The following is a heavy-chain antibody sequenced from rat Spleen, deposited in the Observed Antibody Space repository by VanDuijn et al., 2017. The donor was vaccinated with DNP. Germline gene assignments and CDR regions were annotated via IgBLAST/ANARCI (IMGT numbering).Heavy chain of an antibody. CDR1: GFTFSTAW. CDR3: ARLLLQWGDY. CDR2: IKAKSNNYAT. Sequence: EVQVLESGGGLVQPGNSLKLSCATSGFTFSTAWMYWYRQFPEKRLEWVARIKAKSNNYATDYTESVKGRFTISRDDSKSSIYLQMNNLKEEDTAIYYCARLLLQWGDYWGQGVMVTVSS. J-gene: IGHJ2*01. V-gene: IGHV6-6*01. D-gene: IGHD1-1*01.